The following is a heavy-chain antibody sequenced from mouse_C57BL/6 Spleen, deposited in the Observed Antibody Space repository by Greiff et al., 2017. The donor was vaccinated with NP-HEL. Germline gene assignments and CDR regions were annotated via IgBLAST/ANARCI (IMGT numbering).Heavy chain of an antibody. CDR3: ARGILHFDV. CDR1: GFTFSDYG. J-gene: IGHJ1*03. V-gene: IGHV5-17*01. CDR2: ISSGSSTI. Sequence: EVKLMESGGGLVKPGGSLKLSCAASGFTFSDYGMHWVRQAPEKGLEWVAYISSGSSTIYYADTVKGRFTISRDNAKNTLFLQMTSLRSEDTAMYYCARGILHFDVWGTGTTVTVSS.